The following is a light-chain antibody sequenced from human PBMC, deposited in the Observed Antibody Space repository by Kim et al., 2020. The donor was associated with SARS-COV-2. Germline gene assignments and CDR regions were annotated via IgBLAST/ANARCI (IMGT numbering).Light chain of an antibody. CDR3: SSYAGDNHWV. Sequence: GQSVISSCTGTSSDVGVYNFVAWYQQRPGKAARHVIYEVSKRPSGVPDRFSGSKSGNTASLTVSGLQSEDEADYYCSSYAGDNHWVFGGETNLTVL. V-gene: IGLV2-8*01. J-gene: IGLJ3*02. CDR2: EVS. CDR1: SSDVGVYNF.